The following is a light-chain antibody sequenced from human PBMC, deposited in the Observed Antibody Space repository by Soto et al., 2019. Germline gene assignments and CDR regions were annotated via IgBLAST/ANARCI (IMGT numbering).Light chain of an antibody. V-gene: IGLV2-14*01. CDR1: SSDVGSYNY. CDR3: SSYTTISTYV. Sequence: QSVLTQPASVSGSPGQSIAISCTGTSSDVGSYNYVSWYQQHPDKAPKLILYDVTNRPSGVSNRFSGSKSGNTASLTISGLQAEDEADYYRSSYTTISTYVFGTGTKVTVL. CDR2: DVT. J-gene: IGLJ1*01.